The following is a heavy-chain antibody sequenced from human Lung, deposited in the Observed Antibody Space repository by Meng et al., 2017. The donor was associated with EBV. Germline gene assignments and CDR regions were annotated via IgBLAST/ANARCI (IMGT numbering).Heavy chain of an antibody. Sequence: HVQLQQWGAGLLKPSETLSLTCGVYGESFGDYYWTWIRQPPGKGLEWIGEIKESEGANYNPSLKSRVSISLDTSREQFSLTLNSVTAADTAVYYCVRGLDNWNILVFDYWGQGALVTVSS. CDR3: VRGLDNWNILVFDY. V-gene: IGHV4-34*01. CDR1: GESFGDYY. CDR2: IKESEGA. J-gene: IGHJ4*02. D-gene: IGHD1/OR15-1a*01.